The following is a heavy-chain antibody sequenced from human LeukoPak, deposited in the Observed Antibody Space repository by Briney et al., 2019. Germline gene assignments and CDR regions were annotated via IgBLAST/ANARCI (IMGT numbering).Heavy chain of an antibody. CDR1: GFTFSSYS. D-gene: IGHD3-10*01. Sequence: GGSLRLSCAASGFTFSSYSMNWVRQAPGKGLEWVSSISSSSTYIYYADSVKGRFTISRDNAKNSLYLQMNSLRAEDTAMYYCVKPYYYSSGSFNWGQGTLVTVSS. CDR3: VKPYYYSSGSFN. CDR2: ISSSSTYI. V-gene: IGHV3-21*01. J-gene: IGHJ4*02.